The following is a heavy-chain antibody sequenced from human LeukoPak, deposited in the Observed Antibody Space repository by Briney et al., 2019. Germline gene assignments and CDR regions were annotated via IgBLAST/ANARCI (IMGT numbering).Heavy chain of an antibody. CDR2: IWPDGSSR. Sequence: GKSLRLSCAASGFIFNSYGMHWVRQAPGKVLEWVAVIWPDGSSRYYAASVKGRFTISRDNSKNTLYLQMNSLRAEDTAVYYCARDSLGGDYWGQGTLVTVSS. J-gene: IGHJ4*02. CDR3: ARDSLGGDY. V-gene: IGHV3-33*01. CDR1: GFIFNSYG. D-gene: IGHD3-16*01.